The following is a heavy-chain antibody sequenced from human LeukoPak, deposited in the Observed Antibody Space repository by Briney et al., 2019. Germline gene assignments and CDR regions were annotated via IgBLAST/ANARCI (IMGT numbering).Heavy chain of an antibody. CDR2: ISYDGSNK. J-gene: IGHJ4*02. Sequence: GGSLRLSCAASGLTFSSYGMHWVRQAPGKGLEWVAVISYDGSNKYYADSVKGRFTISRDNSKNTLYLQMNSLRAEDTAVYYCAKEGARKAAYPNTFDYWGQGTLVTVSS. V-gene: IGHV3-30*18. D-gene: IGHD2-15*01. CDR1: GLTFSSYG. CDR3: AKEGARKAAYPNTFDY.